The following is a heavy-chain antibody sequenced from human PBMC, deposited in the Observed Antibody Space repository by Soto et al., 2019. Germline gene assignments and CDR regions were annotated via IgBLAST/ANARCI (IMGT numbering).Heavy chain of an antibody. V-gene: IGHV3-23*01. CDR3: AKDKNSRIYYYYMDV. CDR1: GFTFSSYA. J-gene: IGHJ6*03. CDR2: ISGSGGST. Sequence: GGSLRLSCAASGFTFSSYAMSWVRQAPGKGLEWVSAISGSGGSTYYADSVKGRFTISRDNSKNTLYLQMNSLRAEDTAVYYCAKDKNSRIYYYYMDVWGKGTTVTVSS.